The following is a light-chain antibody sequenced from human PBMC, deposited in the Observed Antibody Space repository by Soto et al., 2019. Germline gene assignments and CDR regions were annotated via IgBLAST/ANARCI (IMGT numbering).Light chain of an antibody. V-gene: IGKV3-20*01. CDR3: QTYGSSQLT. Sequence: EIVLTQSPGTLSLSPGERATLSCRASQSVSSSYLAWYQQKPGQAPRLLIYGASSRATGIPDRFSGSGSGTDLPLTISRMEPEDLDMYYCQTYGSSQLTFGGGTKVEIK. CDR2: GAS. J-gene: IGKJ4*01. CDR1: QSVSSSY.